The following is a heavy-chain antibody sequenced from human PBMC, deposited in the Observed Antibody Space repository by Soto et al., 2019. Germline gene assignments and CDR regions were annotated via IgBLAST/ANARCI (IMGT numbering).Heavy chain of an antibody. J-gene: IGHJ4*02. CDR1: GFTFSSYW. Sequence: EVQLVESGGDLVQPGGSLRLSCAASGFTFSSYWMAWVRQSPGKGLEWVASMNQHGSDIQYVDSVRGRITISRDNDRNLLKLQMNKLRDKATDYYYWATDTYCPDTCYRGHGNWGQGTMVTVSS. D-gene: IGHD2-8*02. CDR3: ATDTYCPDTCYRGHGN. CDR2: MNQHGSDI. V-gene: IGHV3-7*03.